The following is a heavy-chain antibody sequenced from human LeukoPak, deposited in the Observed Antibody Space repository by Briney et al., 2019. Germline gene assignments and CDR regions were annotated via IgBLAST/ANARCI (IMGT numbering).Heavy chain of an antibody. V-gene: IGHV1-18*01. CDR1: GYTFTSYG. J-gene: IGHJ5*02. Sequence: GSVKVSCKASGYTFTSYGISWVRQAPGQGLEWMGWISAYNGNTNYAQKLQGGVTMTEDTSTDTAYMELSSLRSEDTAVYYCATSIAAAPGWFDPWGQGTLVTVSS. CDR3: ATSIAAAPGWFDP. D-gene: IGHD6-13*01. CDR2: ISAYNGNT.